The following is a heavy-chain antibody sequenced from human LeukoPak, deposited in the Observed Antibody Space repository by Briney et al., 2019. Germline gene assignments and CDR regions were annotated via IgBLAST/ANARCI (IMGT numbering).Heavy chain of an antibody. CDR1: GGSISSSSYY. CDR3: ARHPIHYYGSGTSNY. V-gene: IGHV4-39*01. Sequence: SETLSLTCTVSGGSISSSSYYWGWLRQPPGKGREWLGSIYYSGSTYYNPSLKSRVTISVDTSKNQFSLKLSSVTAADTAVYYCARHPIHYYGSGTSNYWGQGTLVTVSS. D-gene: IGHD3-10*01. CDR2: IYYSGST. J-gene: IGHJ4*02.